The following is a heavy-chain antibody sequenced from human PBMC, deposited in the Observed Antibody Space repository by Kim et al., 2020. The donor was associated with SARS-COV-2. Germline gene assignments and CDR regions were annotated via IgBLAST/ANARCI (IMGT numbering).Heavy chain of an antibody. CDR2: IYYSGST. V-gene: IGHV4-39*01. CDR3: ARVVRDSSGSNFDY. D-gene: IGHD3-22*01. J-gene: IGHJ4*02. Sequence: SETLSLTCTVSGGSISSSSYYWGWIRQPPGKGLEWIGSIYYSGSTYYNPSLKSRVTISVDTSKNQFSLKLSSVTAADTAVYYCARVVRDSSGSNFDYWGQGTLVTVSS. CDR1: GGSISSSSYY.